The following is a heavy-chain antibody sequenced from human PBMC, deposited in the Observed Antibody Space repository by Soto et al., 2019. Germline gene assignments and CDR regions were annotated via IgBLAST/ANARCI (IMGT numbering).Heavy chain of an antibody. J-gene: IGHJ3*02. V-gene: IGHV3-21*01. CDR2: ISSSSSYI. Sequence: EVQLVESGGGLVKPGGSLRLSCAASGFTFSSYSMNWVRQAPGKGLEWVSSISSSSSYIYYADSVKGRFTIPRDNAKNSLHRQMNGRRAEDTAVYYCARDRGGDLKAFDIWGQGTMVTVSS. CDR3: ARDRGGDLKAFDI. CDR1: GFTFSSYS. D-gene: IGHD3-10*01.